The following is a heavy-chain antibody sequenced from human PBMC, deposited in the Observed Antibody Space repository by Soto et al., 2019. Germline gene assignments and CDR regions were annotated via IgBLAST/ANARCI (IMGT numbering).Heavy chain of an antibody. CDR3: ASVPGSPGYHGLDV. CDR2: IKHDGSEK. Sequence: GSLRLSCAASGXTFNKYGMTWVRQAPGKGLEWVATIKHDGSEKSNLDSVEGRFTIYRDNARNSLSLQMKRLRVEETAVYFCASVPGSPGYHGLDVWGQGTTVTVS. J-gene: IGHJ6*02. V-gene: IGHV3-7*03. CDR1: GXTFNKYG. D-gene: IGHD6-19*01.